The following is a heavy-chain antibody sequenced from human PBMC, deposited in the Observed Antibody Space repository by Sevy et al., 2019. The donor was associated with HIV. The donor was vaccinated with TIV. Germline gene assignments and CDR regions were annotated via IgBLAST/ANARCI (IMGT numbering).Heavy chain of an antibody. J-gene: IGHJ4*02. CDR2: IYSDDST. D-gene: IGHD3-10*01. V-gene: IGHV3-53*01. CDR1: EFTVSGNY. Sequence: GGSLRLSCAASEFTVSGNYMSWVRQAPGKGLEWVSVIYSDDSTSYADSVKGRFTISRDNSKNTLYLQMNNLRTEDTAMYYCASFRASDYWGQGTLVTVSS. CDR3: ASFRASDY.